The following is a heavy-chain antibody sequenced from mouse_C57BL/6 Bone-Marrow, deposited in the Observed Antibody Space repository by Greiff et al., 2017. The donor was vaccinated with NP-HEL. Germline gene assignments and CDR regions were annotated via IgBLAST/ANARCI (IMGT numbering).Heavy chain of an antibody. CDR2: ISDGGSYT. CDR3: ARESRGSSYDY. D-gene: IGHD1-1*01. J-gene: IGHJ2*01. CDR1: GFTFSSYA. V-gene: IGHV5-4*01. Sequence: EVKVVESGGGLVKPGGSLILSCAASGFTFSSYAMSWVRQTPEKRLEWVATISDGGSYTYYPDNVKGRFTISRDNAKNNLYLQMSHLKSEDTARYYCARESRGSSYDYWGQGTTLTVSS.